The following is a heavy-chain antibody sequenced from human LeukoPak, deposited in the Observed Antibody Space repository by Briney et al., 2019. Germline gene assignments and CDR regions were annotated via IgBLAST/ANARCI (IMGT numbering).Heavy chain of an antibody. V-gene: IGHV4-34*01. CDR2: INHSGST. CDR3: ARIGDCSTTSCLGDFDY. J-gene: IGHJ4*02. D-gene: IGHD2-2*01. CDR1: GGSFSGYY. Sequence: NSSETLSLTCAVYGGSFSGYYWSWIRQPPGKGLEWIGEINHSGSTNYNPSLKSRVTISVDTSKNQFSLKLSSVTAADTAVYYCARIGDCSTTSCLGDFDYWGQGTLVTVSS.